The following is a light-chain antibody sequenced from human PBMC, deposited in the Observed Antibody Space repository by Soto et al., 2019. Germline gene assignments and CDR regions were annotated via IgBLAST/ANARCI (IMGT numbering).Light chain of an antibody. CDR1: QSISSD. V-gene: IGKV3-15*01. J-gene: IGKJ1*01. Sequence: EIVMTQSPATLSVSPGERATLSCRASQSISSDVAWYQQKPGQAPRLLIYGASTTATGIPARFSGSGSGTEFTLTISSLQSEDFAVYNCQQYDTIVQTFGQGTKVDIK. CDR2: GAS. CDR3: QQYDTIVQT.